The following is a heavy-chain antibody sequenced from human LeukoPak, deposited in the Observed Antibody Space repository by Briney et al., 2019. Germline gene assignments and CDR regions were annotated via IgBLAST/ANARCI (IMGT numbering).Heavy chain of an antibody. CDR2: IKQDGSEK. Sequence: GGSLRLSCAASGFTFSSYWMTWVRQAPGKGLEWVANIKQDGSEKYYVDSVKGRFTISRDNAKNPLYLQMNSLRAEDTAVYYCARDDYSSSWSDYYYYVDVWGKGTTVTVSS. D-gene: IGHD6-13*01. V-gene: IGHV3-7*01. J-gene: IGHJ6*03. CDR3: ARDDYSSSWSDYYYYVDV. CDR1: GFTFSSYW.